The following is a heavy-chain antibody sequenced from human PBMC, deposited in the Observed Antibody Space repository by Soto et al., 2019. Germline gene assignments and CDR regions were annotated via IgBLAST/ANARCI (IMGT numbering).Heavy chain of an antibody. V-gene: IGHV4-30-2*01. Sequence: SETLSLTCTVSGGSISSGDYSWSWIRQPPGKGLEWIGYIYHSGSTYYNPSLKSRVTISVDRSKNQFSLKLSSVTAADTAVYYCATRGDYVHYWGQGTLVTVSS. CDR1: GGSISSGDYS. J-gene: IGHJ4*02. D-gene: IGHD4-17*01. CDR3: ATRGDYVHY. CDR2: IYHSGST.